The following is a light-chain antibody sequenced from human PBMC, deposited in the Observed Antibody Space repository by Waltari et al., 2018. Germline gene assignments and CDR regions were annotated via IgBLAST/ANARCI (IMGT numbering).Light chain of an antibody. CDR2: DAS. CDR1: QSVGKY. J-gene: IGKJ1*01. CDR3: QKYVSLPAT. Sequence: EIVLTQSPGTLSLSPGERATRSCRASQSVGKYLAWYQQKPGQAPRLLIYDASTRATGIPDRFSGSGSGTDFSLTSSRLEPEDFAVYYCQKYVSLPATFGQGTNVEIK. V-gene: IGKV3-20*01.